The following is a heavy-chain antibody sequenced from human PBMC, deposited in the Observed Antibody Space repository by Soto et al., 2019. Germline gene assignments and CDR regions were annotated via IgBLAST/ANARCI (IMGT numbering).Heavy chain of an antibody. J-gene: IGHJ6*02. CDR2: IKYDERNT. CDR3: ARGIRYYYGVDV. Sequence: EVQLVESGGGLVQPGGSLRLSCAASGFTFSNYWMHWVRQAPGKGLVWVSRIKYDERNTNYADSVKGRFSISRDNAKNTVYLQINSLRAEDTAIYYRARGIRYYYGVDVWGQGTTVTVSS. V-gene: IGHV3-74*01. CDR1: GFTFSNYW. D-gene: IGHD5-18*01.